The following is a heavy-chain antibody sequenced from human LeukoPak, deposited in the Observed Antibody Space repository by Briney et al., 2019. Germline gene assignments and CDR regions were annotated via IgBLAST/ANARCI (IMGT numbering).Heavy chain of an antibody. D-gene: IGHD1-26*01. CDR1: GGSFSGYY. J-gene: IGHJ4*02. CDR2: INHSGST. CDR3: ARQTGSGSYCYDY. V-gene: IGHV4-34*01. Sequence: SETLSLTCAVYGGSFSGYYWSWIRKPPGKGLEWIGEINHSGSTNYNPSLKSRVTISVDTSKNQFSLKLSSVTAADTAVYYCARQTGSGSYCYDYWGQGTLVTVSS.